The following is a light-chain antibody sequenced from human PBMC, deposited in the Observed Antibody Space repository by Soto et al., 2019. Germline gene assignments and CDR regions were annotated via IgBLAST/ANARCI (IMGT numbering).Light chain of an antibody. J-gene: IGKJ4*01. CDR3: QQYGSSPWVT. CDR2: GAS. Sequence: EIVLTQSPGTLSLSPGERATLSCRASQSVSSSYLAWYQQKPGQAPRLLIYGASSRATGLPDRFSGSGSGTDFTINLSSREHGYFVVYYCQQYGSSPWVTFGGGPKGESK. V-gene: IGKV3-20*01. CDR1: QSVSSSY.